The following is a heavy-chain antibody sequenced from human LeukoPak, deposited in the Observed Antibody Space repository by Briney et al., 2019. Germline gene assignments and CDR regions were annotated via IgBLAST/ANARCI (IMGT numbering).Heavy chain of an antibody. D-gene: IGHD2-2*01. CDR2: IYYSGST. J-gene: IGHJ5*02. V-gene: IGHV4-31*03. CDR3: ARHYRVCSSTSCYPTNWFDP. CDR1: GGSISSGGYY. Sequence: PSQTLSLTCTVSGGSISSGGYYWSWIRQHPGKGLEWIGYIYYSGSTYYNPSLKSRVTISVDTSKNQFSLKLSSVTAADTALYYCARHYRVCSSTSCYPTNWFDPWGQGTLVTVSS.